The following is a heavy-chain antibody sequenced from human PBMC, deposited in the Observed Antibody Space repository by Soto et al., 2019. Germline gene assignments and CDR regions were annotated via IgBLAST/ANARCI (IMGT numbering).Heavy chain of an antibody. J-gene: IGHJ4*02. CDR3: ARDHEYSYGSSGFDY. V-gene: IGHV4-30-2*01. Sequence: SETMSLTCAVSGGSISGGGYSWSWIRQPPGKGLEWIGYIYHSGSTYYNPSLKSRVTISVDRSKNQFSLKLGSVTAADTAVYYCARDHEYSYGSSGFDYWGQGTLVTVSS. CDR2: IYHSGST. D-gene: IGHD5-18*01. CDR1: GGSISGGGYS.